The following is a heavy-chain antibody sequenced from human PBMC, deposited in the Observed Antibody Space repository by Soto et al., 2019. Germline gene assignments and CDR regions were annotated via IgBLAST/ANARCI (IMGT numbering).Heavy chain of an antibody. V-gene: IGHV1-8*01. CDR1: GYTFTSYD. Sequence: QVQLVQSGAEVKKPGASVKVSCKASGYTFTSYDINWVRQATGQGLEWMGWMNPNSGNTGYAQKFQGRVTMTRNTSISTAYMELSRLRSEDTAVYYCARGKGPNGNYLFFYYYGMDVWGQGTTVTVSS. CDR2: MNPNSGNT. CDR3: ARGKGPNGNYLFFYYYGMDV. J-gene: IGHJ6*02. D-gene: IGHD1-7*01.